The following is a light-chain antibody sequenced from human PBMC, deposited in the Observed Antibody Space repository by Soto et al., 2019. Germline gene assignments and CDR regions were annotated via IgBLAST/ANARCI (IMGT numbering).Light chain of an antibody. V-gene: IGKV1-5*01. CDR3: QQLFDSTIT. CDR2: AAY. Sequence: DIEMTQSPSTVPASVGDRFTITCRASQSISNWLAWYQVKPGKAPKLLIYAAYTLESGIPSRFSATVSGTECSLTITSRQPEDFATYYCQQLFDSTITFGQGTRVDIK. CDR1: QSISNW. J-gene: IGKJ5*01.